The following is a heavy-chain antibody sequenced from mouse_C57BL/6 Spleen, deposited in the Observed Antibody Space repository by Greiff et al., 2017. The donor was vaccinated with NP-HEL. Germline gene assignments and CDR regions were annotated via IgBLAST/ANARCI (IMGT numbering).Heavy chain of an antibody. J-gene: IGHJ4*01. Sequence: EVQLVESGEGLVKPGGSLKLSCAASGFTFSSYAMSWVRQTPEKRLEWVAYISSGGDYIYYADTVKGRFTISRDNARNTLYLQMSSLKSEDTAMYYCTRGEARGYAMDYWGQGTSVTVSS. CDR3: TRGEARGYAMDY. CDR2: ISSGGDYI. CDR1: GFTFSSYA. V-gene: IGHV5-9-1*02.